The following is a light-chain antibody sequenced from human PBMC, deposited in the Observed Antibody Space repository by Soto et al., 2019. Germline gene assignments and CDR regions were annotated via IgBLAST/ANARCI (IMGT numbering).Light chain of an antibody. Sequence: EIVMTQSPATLSVSPGESATLSCRASQRVSSNLAWYQQKPGQAPRLLIYGASTRATGIPARFSGSGSGTEFTLTMSSLQCEAFAVYYCQQHNNWPPYTFGQGTKLEIK. CDR1: QRVSSN. J-gene: IGKJ2*01. CDR2: GAS. V-gene: IGKV3-15*01. CDR3: QQHNNWPPYT.